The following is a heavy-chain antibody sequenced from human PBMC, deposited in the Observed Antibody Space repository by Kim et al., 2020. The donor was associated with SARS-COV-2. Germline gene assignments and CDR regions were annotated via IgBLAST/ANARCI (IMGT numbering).Heavy chain of an antibody. CDR1: GFTFSNAW. Sequence: GGSLRLSCAASGFTFSNAWMSWVRQAPGKGLEWVGRIKSKTHGGTTDYAAPVKGRFTISRDDSINTLYLQMNSLKTEDTAVYYCTTGEKLGYCGQGTLVTVSS. D-gene: IGHD7-27*01. J-gene: IGHJ4*02. CDR3: TTGEKLGY. V-gene: IGHV3-15*01. CDR2: IKSKTHGGTT.